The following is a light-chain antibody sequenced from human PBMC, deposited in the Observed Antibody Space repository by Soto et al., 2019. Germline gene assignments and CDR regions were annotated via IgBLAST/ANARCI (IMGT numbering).Light chain of an antibody. CDR1: HIGSKS. J-gene: IGLJ3*02. V-gene: IGLV3-21*04. Sequence: SYVLTQPPSVSVAPGKTARITCGGNHIGSKSVHWYQQRPGQAPVLDIYYASDRPSGIPERFSGSNSGNPATLTISRVEAGDEADYYCQVWDTSSDPSWVFGGGTKLTVL. CDR2: YAS. CDR3: QVWDTSSDPSWV.